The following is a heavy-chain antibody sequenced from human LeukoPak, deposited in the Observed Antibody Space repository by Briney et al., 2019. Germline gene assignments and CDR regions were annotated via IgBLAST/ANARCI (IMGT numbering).Heavy chain of an antibody. CDR1: GFSLNTSPMG. Sequence: SGPTLVNPTQTLTLTCTISGFSLNTSPMGVGWIRQAPGKALEWLALQYWNDDNRYSPSLQTRLTLSKDTSKNQVVLTMTNMDPVDTATYYCAHRVGNIGKPWDYWGQGILVTVSS. J-gene: IGHJ4*02. CDR2: QYWNDDN. CDR3: AHRVGNIGKPWDY. V-gene: IGHV2-5*01. D-gene: IGHD1-14*01.